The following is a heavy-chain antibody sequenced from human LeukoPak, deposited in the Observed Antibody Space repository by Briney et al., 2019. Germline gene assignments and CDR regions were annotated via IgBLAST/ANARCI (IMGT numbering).Heavy chain of an antibody. CDR3: ASSSWYALDS. D-gene: IGHD6-13*01. CDR2: ISSSGSTM. J-gene: IGHJ4*02. Sequence: GGSLRLSCAASGFTFSSYEMNWVRQAPGKGLEWISYISSSGSTMYYADSVKGRFTTSRDNAKNSLYLQMNSLRAEDTAIYYCASSSWYALDSWGQGTLVTVSS. CDR1: GFTFSSYE. V-gene: IGHV3-48*03.